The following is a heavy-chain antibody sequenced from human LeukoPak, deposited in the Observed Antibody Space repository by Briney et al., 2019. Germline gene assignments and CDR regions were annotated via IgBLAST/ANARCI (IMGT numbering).Heavy chain of an antibody. Sequence: GASVKVSCKVSGYTLTELSMHWVRQAPGKGLEWMGGFDPEDGETIYAQKFQGRVTMTEDTPTDTAYMELSSLRSEDTAVYYCAAIYGDYVFDAFDIWGQGTMVTVSS. J-gene: IGHJ3*02. CDR3: AAIYGDYVFDAFDI. V-gene: IGHV1-24*01. CDR1: GYTLTELS. CDR2: FDPEDGET. D-gene: IGHD4-17*01.